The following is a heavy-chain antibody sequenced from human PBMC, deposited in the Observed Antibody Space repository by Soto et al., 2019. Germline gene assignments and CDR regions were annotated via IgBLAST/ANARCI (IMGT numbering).Heavy chain of an antibody. J-gene: IGHJ4*02. Sequence: ASVKVSCKASGYTFTSYAMHWVRQAPGQRLEWMGWINAGNGNTKYSQKFQGRVTITRDTSASTAYMELSSLRSEDTAVYYCARPAEFYDILTGYYPGSFDYWGQGTLVTV. CDR3: ARPAEFYDILTGYYPGSFDY. D-gene: IGHD3-9*01. V-gene: IGHV1-3*01. CDR2: INAGNGNT. CDR1: GYTFTSYA.